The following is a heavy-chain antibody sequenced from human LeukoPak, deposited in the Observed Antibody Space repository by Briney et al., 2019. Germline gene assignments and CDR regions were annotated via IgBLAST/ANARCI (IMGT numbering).Heavy chain of an antibody. V-gene: IGHV3-74*01. CDR2: INSDGSST. CDR1: GFTFSSYW. J-gene: IGHJ5*02. D-gene: IGHD6-19*01. CDR3: ARDLPIAVAVNWFDP. Sequence: GGSLRLSCAASGFTFSSYWMHWVRQAPGKGLVWVSRINSDGSSTSYADSVKGRFTISRDNAKNTLYLQMNSLRAEDTAVYYCARDLPIAVAVNWFDPWGQGTLVTVSS.